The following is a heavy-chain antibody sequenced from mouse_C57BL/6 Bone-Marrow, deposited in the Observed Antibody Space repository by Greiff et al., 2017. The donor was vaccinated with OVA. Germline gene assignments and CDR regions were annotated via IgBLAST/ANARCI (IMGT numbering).Heavy chain of an antibody. V-gene: IGHV1-50*01. CDR3: ARHETRGYFDY. J-gene: IGHJ2*01. CDR1: GYTFTSYW. CDR2: IDPSDSYT. Sequence: VQLQQPGAELVKPGASVKLSCKASGYTFTSYWMQWVKQRPGQGLEWIGEIDPSDSYTNYNQKFKGKATLTVDTSSSTAYMQLSSLTSEDSAVYYCARHETRGYFDYWGQGTTLTVSS.